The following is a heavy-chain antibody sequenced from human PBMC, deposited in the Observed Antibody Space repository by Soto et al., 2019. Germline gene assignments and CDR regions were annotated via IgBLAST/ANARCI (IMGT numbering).Heavy chain of an antibody. V-gene: IGHV3-23*01. J-gene: IGHJ1*01. Sequence: VQLLESGGGLVQPGGSLRLSCATSGFTFNNYAMSWVRQAPGKGLEWVSAVGGGGDSYYADSVKGRFTISRDNSKNTLYLQMNSLRAEDTAIYYCARGGYSSGWSWGRGALVTVSS. CDR1: GFTFNNYA. CDR2: VGGGGDS. D-gene: IGHD6-19*01. CDR3: ARGGYSSGWS.